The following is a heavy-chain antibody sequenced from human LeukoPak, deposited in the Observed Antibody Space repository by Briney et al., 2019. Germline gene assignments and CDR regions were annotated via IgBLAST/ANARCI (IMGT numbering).Heavy chain of an antibody. D-gene: IGHD3-22*01. V-gene: IGHV4-59*08. CDR3: ARRVPYDSSGFDY. CDR2: IYYSGST. Sequence: SETLSLTCTVSSGSISSYYWSWIRQPPGKGLEWIGYIYYSGSTNYNPSLKSRVTISVDTSKNQFSLKLSSVTAADTAVYYCARRVPYDSSGFDYWGQGTLVTVSS. CDR1: SGSISSYY. J-gene: IGHJ4*02.